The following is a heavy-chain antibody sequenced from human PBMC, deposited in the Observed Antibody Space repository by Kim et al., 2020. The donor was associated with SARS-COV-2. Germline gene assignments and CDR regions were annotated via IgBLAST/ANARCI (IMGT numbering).Heavy chain of an antibody. D-gene: IGHD2-2*02. V-gene: IGHV4-34*01. Sequence: SETLSLTCAVYGGSFSGYYWSWIRQPPGKGLEWIGEINHSGSTNYNPSLKSRVTISVDTSKNQFSLKLSSVTAADTAVYYCARGFRSSRIEPAAIVLNDGVYYGMDVWGQGTTVTVSS. J-gene: IGHJ6*02. CDR2: INHSGST. CDR1: GGSFSGYY. CDR3: ARGFRSSRIEPAAIVLNDGVYYGMDV.